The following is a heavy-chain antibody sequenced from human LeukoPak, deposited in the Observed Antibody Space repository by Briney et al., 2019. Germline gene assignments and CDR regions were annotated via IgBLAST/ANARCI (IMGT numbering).Heavy chain of an antibody. CDR3: VRGRLLRSTKYFDY. D-gene: IGHD2-21*02. CDR1: GFPVNKYE. Sequence: GSLRLSCAASGFPVNKYEMHWFRQAPGKGLEWVSYIDAGATSTNYADSVWGRFTLSRDNAQNSVHLQMNSLRDEDTAVYYCVRGRLLRSTKYFDYWGQGALVTVSS. V-gene: IGHV3-48*03. J-gene: IGHJ4*02. CDR2: IDAGATST.